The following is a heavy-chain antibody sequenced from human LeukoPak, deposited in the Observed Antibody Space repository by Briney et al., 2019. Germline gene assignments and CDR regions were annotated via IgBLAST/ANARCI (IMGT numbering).Heavy chain of an antibody. CDR1: GFTFSSYW. V-gene: IGHV3-7*01. CDR3: ARDQTSGSYYNGVFDI. Sequence: GGSLRLSCAASGFTFSSYWMSWVRQAPGKGLEWVANIKQDGSERYYVDSVKGRFTISRDNAKNSLYLQMNSLRAEDTAVYYCARDQTSGSYYNGVFDIWGQGTMVTVSS. J-gene: IGHJ3*02. CDR2: IKQDGSER. D-gene: IGHD1-26*01.